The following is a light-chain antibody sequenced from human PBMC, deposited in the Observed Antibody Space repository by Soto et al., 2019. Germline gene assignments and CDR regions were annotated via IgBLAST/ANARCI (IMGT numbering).Light chain of an antibody. CDR3: TSFTTAYTQV. J-gene: IGLJ1*01. V-gene: IGLV2-14*03. CDR2: DVS. Sequence: QSALTQPASVSGSPGQSITVSCTGTSSDIGSYDYVSWYQQHPGKVPKLIIYDVSNRPSGVSNRFSGSKSGNTASLTISGLQAEDEADSYGTSFTTAYTQVFGSGTKLT. CDR1: SSDIGSYDY.